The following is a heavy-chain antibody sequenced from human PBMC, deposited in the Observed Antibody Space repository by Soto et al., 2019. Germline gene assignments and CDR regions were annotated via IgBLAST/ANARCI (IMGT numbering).Heavy chain of an antibody. V-gene: IGHV4-39*07. D-gene: IGHD3-10*01. Sequence: SDTLSLTCTVSGGSISSSSYYWGWIRQPPGKGLEWIGSIYYSGSTYYNPSLKSRVTISVDRSKNQFSLKLSSVTAADTAVYYCARSLWFGEDYFDYWGQGTPVTVSS. CDR1: GGSISSSSYY. CDR2: IYYSGST. J-gene: IGHJ4*02. CDR3: ARSLWFGEDYFDY.